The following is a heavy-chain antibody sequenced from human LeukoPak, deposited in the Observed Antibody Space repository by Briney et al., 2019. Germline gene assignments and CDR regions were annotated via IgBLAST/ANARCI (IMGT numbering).Heavy chain of an antibody. CDR2: ISDDGSTK. Sequence: PGGSLRLSCAASGFTFSTYAIHWVHQAPGKGLEWVAVISDDGSTKYYADSVKGRFTISRDNSKNMLYLQMNSLRAEDSAVYYCARDLIAVTGTGFWFDPRGQGTLVTVSS. CDR3: ARDLIAVTGTGFWFDP. J-gene: IGHJ5*02. CDR1: GFTFSTYA. D-gene: IGHD6-19*01. V-gene: IGHV3-30-3*01.